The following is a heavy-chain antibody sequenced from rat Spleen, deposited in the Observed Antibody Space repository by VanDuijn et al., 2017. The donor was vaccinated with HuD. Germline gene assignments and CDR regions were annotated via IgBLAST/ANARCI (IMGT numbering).Heavy chain of an antibody. CDR2: ISFDGTST. D-gene: IGHD1-11*01. V-gene: IGHV5-7*01. CDR1: GFTFSDYY. Sequence: EVQLVESGGGLVQPGRSMKLSCTALGFTFSDYYMAWVRQTPTKGLEWVATISFDGTSTYYRDSVRGRFTISRDNEKSTLYLQMDSLRSEDTATYYCATRDGGYPGWGQGTLVTVSS. CDR3: ATRDGGYPG. J-gene: IGHJ3*01.